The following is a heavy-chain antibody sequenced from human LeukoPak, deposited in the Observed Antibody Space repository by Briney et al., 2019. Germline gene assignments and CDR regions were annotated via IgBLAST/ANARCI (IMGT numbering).Heavy chain of an antibody. V-gene: IGHV4-34*01. J-gene: IGHJ5*02. CDR1: GGSFSGYY. CDR3: AREKNWNGLNWFDP. CDR2: INHSGST. Sequence: TSSETLSLTCAVYGGSFSGYYWSWIRQPPGKGLEWIGEINHSGSTNYNPSLKSRVTISRDASKNQFSLNLSSVTAADTAVYYCAREKNWNGLNWFDPWGQGTLVTVSS. D-gene: IGHD1-1*01.